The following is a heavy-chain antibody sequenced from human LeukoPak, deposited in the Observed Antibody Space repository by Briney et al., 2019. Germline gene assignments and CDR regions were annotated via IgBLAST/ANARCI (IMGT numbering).Heavy chain of an antibody. CDR1: GYIFDVYY. Sequence: ASVKVSCKASGYIFDVYYIHWVRQAPGQGLEWMGMFNPSSSDTNYAQRFQGRVTLTRDTSTTTVYMNLSGLRPEDTAVYYCARGRTVTNDFDLWGRGTLLTVSS. J-gene: IGHJ2*01. V-gene: IGHV1-46*02. D-gene: IGHD4-17*01. CDR3: ARGRTVTNDFDL. CDR2: FNPSSSDT.